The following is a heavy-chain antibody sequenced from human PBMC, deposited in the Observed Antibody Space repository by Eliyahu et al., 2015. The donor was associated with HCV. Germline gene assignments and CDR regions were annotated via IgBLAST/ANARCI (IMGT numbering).Heavy chain of an antibody. V-gene: IGHV3-30*18. CDR2: ISYNAHTE. CDR3: AKDLFAYGGNGGNHYPIDV. D-gene: IGHD4-23*01. Sequence: QVHLVESGGGVVQPGXSLRLSCVGSGFXFGXFXXHWVRQSPGKGLEGVALISYNAHTENYADSVQGRFTISRDNSKNTFYLQMNSLTAEDTAVYYCAKDLFAYGGNGGNHYPIDVWGQGTTVTVS. CDR1: GFXFGXFX. J-gene: IGHJ6*02.